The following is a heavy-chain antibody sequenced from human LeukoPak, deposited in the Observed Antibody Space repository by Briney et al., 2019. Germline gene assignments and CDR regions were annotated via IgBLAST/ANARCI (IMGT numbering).Heavy chain of an antibody. CDR2: IIPIFGTA. Sequence: SVKVSCKASGGTFSSYAISWVRQAPGQGLEWMGRIIPIFGTANYAQKFQGRVTITTDESTSTAYMELSSLRSEDTAVYYCARESGDLYYHDSSGYPDCWGQGTLVTVSS. CDR3: ARESGDLYYHDSSGYPDC. J-gene: IGHJ4*02. CDR1: GGTFSSYA. D-gene: IGHD3-22*01. V-gene: IGHV1-69*05.